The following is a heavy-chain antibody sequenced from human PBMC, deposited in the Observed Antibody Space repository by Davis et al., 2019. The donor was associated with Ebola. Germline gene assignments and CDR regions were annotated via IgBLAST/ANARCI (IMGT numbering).Heavy chain of an antibody. J-gene: IGHJ4*02. CDR2: ISYSGNT. D-gene: IGHD6-13*01. Sequence: SETLSLTCTVSGVSISSGSYYWGWIRQAPGKGLEWIGSISYSGNTYYNPSLKSRVTLSVDKSKNQFSLKLSSVTAADTAVYYCASYIAAAGNFDSWGQGTLVTVSS. CDR3: ASYIAAAGNFDS. CDR1: GVSISSGSYY. V-gene: IGHV4-39*01.